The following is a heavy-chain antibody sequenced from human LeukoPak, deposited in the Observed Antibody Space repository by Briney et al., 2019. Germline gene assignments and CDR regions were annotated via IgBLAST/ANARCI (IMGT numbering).Heavy chain of an antibody. CDR1: GFIFSSYA. CDR3: AKGDFFDY. CDR2: ISGGGDTT. J-gene: IGHJ4*02. Sequence: PGGSLRLSCAASGFIFSSYAMSWVRQAPGKGLEWVSVISGGGDTTYYADSVKGRFTISRDNSKNTLYLQMNSLRAEDTAVYYCAKGDFFDYWGQGTLVTVSS. V-gene: IGHV3-23*01.